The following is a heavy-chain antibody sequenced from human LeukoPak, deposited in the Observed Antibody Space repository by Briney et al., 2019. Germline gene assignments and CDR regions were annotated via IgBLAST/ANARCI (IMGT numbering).Heavy chain of an antibody. V-gene: IGHV3-30-3*01. Sequence: PGGSLRLSCAASGFTFSSHAMVWVRQAPGKGLEWVSFISYDGSNKVHADSVMGRFTISRDNSKNAVDLQLNSLRDEDTAVYYCARVLGAIMTFDIWGQGTMVTVSS. CDR1: GFTFSSHA. CDR3: ARVLGAIMTFDI. CDR2: ISYDGSNK. J-gene: IGHJ3*02. D-gene: IGHD3-16*01.